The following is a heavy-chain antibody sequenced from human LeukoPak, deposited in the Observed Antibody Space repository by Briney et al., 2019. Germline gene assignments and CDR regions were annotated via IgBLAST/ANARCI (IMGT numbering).Heavy chain of an antibody. J-gene: IGHJ5*02. CDR2: ISGTSSYM. CDR1: GFNFRDYS. V-gene: IGHV3-21*01. CDR3: ARDLHYYGSGP. D-gene: IGHD3-10*01. Sequence: GGSLRLSRVAYGFNFRDYSMNWVRQAPGKGLDWVSGISGTSSYMYYGDSVKGRFTVSRDNAKNSLYLQMESLRVEDTAVYYCARDLHYYGSGPWGQGTLVIVSS.